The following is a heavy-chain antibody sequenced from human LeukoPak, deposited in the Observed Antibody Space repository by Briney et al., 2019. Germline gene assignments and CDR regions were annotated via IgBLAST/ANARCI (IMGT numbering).Heavy chain of an antibody. CDR3: ARDLGMDV. J-gene: IGHJ6*04. V-gene: IGHV3-21*01. Sequence: GESLRLSCAASGFSFSTYWMHWVRQAPGKGLEWVSSISSSSSYIYYADSVKGRFTISRDNAKNSLYLQMNSLRAEDTAVYYCARDLGMDVWGKGTTVTVSS. CDR1: GFSFSTYW. CDR2: ISSSSSYI.